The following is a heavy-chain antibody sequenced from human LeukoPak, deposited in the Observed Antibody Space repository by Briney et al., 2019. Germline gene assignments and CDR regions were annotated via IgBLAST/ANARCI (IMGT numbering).Heavy chain of an antibody. D-gene: IGHD3-22*01. Sequence: ASVKVSCKASGYTFTSYYMHWVRQAPGQGLEWMGIINPSGGSTSYAQKFQGRVTMTRDTSTSTVYMELSSLRSEDTAVYYCAREGHYDSSGYYYWFDPGGQGTLVTVSS. CDR3: AREGHYDSSGYYYWFDP. CDR2: INPSGGST. V-gene: IGHV1-46*01. J-gene: IGHJ5*02. CDR1: GYTFTSYY.